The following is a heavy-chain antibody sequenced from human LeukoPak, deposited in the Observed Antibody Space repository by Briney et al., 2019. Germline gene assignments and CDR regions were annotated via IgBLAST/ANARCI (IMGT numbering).Heavy chain of an antibody. CDR2: ISYDGSNK. Sequence: GGSLRLSCAASGFTFSSYAMNWVRQAPGKGLEWVAVISYDGSNKYYADSVKGRFTISRDNSKNTLYLQMNSLRAEDTAVYYCARVASGYYYYYMDVWGKGTTVTVSS. CDR3: ARVASGYYYYYMDV. CDR1: GFTFSSYA. J-gene: IGHJ6*03. D-gene: IGHD3-10*01. V-gene: IGHV3-30*04.